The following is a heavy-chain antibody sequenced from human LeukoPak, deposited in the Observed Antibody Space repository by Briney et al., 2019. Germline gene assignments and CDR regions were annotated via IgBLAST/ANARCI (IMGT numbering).Heavy chain of an antibody. V-gene: IGHV3-23*01. CDR2: ISGRDGST. J-gene: IGHJ4*02. Sequence: PGGSLRLSCAASGFTFSSFAMSWVRQAPGKGLEWVSAISGRDGSTYYADSVKGRFTISRDNAKNTVFLQMSSLRAEDTALYYCARKSASGNYPLDYWGQGTLVTVSS. CDR3: ARKSASGNYPLDY. D-gene: IGHD3-10*01. CDR1: GFTFSSFA.